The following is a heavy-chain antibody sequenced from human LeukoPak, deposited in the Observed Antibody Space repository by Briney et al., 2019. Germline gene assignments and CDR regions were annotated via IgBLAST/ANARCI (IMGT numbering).Heavy chain of an antibody. D-gene: IGHD6-6*01. J-gene: IGHJ4*02. V-gene: IGHV4-4*09. CDR1: GDSISSYY. CDR3: ARLTRLSTSPDRYYLDY. CDR2: IYTSGGT. Sequence: SETLSLTCTVSGDSISSYYWSWIRQPPGKGLGWSGYIYTSGGTNYIPSLKGRVTISIDTSKNQFSLKLSSVTAADSAVYSCARLTRLSTSPDRYYLDYWGQGPLVTVSS.